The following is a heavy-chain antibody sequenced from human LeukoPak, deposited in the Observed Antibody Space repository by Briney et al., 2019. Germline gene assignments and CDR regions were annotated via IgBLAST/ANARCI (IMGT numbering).Heavy chain of an antibody. CDR1: GFSFSNYW. CDR2: MKQDGSAR. D-gene: IGHD2-15*01. V-gene: IGHV3-7*01. Sequence: GGSLRLSCAGSGFSFSNYWMAWVRQAPGKGPEWVANMKQDGSARHYADSVKGRFTISRDNAQNSVYLQMNSLRAKDTAVYYCARDVVGSLDYWGLGTLVTVSS. J-gene: IGHJ4*02. CDR3: ARDVVGSLDY.